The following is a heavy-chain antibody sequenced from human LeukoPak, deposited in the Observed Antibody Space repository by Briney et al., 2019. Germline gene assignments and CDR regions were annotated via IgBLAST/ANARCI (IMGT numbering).Heavy chain of an antibody. CDR2: IDWDDEM. Sequence: SGPALVKPTQTLTLTCTFSGFSLNTRQMCVVWIRQSPGKALEWLARIDWDDEMFYSKSLRTRLSISKDTSKNQVVLTVNNMYLVDTGIYYCARMTPDSPSFDFWGQGILVTVSS. V-gene: IGHV2-70*17. J-gene: IGHJ4*02. CDR3: ARMTPDSPSFDF. CDR1: GFSLNTRQMC. D-gene: IGHD1-14*01.